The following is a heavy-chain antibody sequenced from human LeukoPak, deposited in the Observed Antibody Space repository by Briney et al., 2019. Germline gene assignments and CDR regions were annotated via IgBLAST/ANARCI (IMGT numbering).Heavy chain of an antibody. J-gene: IGHJ4*02. D-gene: IGHD1-14*01. CDR3: STETIGRHYDY. Sequence: PGGSLRLSCAASGFTFSSYAISWVRQAPGKGLEWVSSIGPTGTDRYYADSVRGRFTISRDNAKNSMYLQMDSLRDEDTAVYYCSTETIGRHYDYWGRGTLLTVSS. CDR1: GFTFSSYA. V-gene: IGHV3-21*01. CDR2: IGPTGTDR.